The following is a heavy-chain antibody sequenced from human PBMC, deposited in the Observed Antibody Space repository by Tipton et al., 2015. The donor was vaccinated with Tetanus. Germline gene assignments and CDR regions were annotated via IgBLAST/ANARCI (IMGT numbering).Heavy chain of an antibody. CDR3: ARMGFTYGQVVY. CDR2: VVVGDS. D-gene: IGHD5-18*01. J-gene: IGHJ4*02. Sequence: TLSLTCAVTGGSISGPNWWSWVRQIPGKGLEWIGEVVVGDSNYNPSLKSRVTISADMSKNQFSLKLTSVTAADTATYYCARMGFTYGQVVYWGQGTLVTVAS. CDR1: GGSISGPNW. V-gene: IGHV4-4*02.